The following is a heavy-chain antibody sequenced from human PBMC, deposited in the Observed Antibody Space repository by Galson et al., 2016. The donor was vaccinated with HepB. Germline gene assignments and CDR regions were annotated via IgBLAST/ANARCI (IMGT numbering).Heavy chain of an antibody. Sequence: QSGAEVKQPGESLRISCKASGYSFPIHWVAWVRQMPGKGLEWMGIVYPRDSDTRYSPTFQGQVTIAADKSITTAYLQWSSLRASDTPMYYCAVYSTSWNDAYDVWGQGTMVTV. J-gene: IGHJ3*01. D-gene: IGHD2-2*01. CDR1: GYSFPIHW. CDR3: AVYSTSWNDAYDV. V-gene: IGHV5-51*01. CDR2: VYPRDSDT.